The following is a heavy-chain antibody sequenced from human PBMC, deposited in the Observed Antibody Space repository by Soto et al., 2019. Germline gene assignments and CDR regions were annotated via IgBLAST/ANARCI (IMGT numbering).Heavy chain of an antibody. CDR2: ISRDGKTT. J-gene: IGHJ4*02. V-gene: IGHV3-74*03. CDR1: GFTLSDYW. Sequence: GGSLRLSCAASGFTLSDYWMHWVRQAPGKGPVWISQISRDGKTTTYADSVKGRFTISRDNARSTVYLQMNSLSAEDTAVYFCLRDVIRRGQGVQVTVSS. D-gene: IGHD3-16*02. CDR3: LRDVIR.